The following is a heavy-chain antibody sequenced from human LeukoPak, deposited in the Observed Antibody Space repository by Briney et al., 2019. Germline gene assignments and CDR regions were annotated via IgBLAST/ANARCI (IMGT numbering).Heavy chain of an antibody. CDR3: AKESGGWYFDY. CDR2: TSGSGGST. CDR1: GFTFSSYS. J-gene: IGHJ4*02. D-gene: IGHD6-19*01. Sequence: GGSLRLSCAASGFTFSSYSMNWVRQAPGKGLEWVSATSGSGGSTYYADSVKGRFTISRDNSKNTLYLQMNSLRAEDTAVYYCAKESGGWYFDYWGQGTPVTVSS. V-gene: IGHV3-23*01.